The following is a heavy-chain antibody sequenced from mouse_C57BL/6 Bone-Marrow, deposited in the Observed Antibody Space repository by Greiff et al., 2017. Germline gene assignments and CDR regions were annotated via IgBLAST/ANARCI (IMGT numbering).Heavy chain of an antibody. CDR3: ARLTWFAY. Sequence: EVKVVESGGGLLPPGGSLKLSFAPSGFPFGAYYLYWVRQTPEKRLEWVAYISNGGGSTYYPDTVKGRFTISRDNAKNTLYLQMSRLKSEDTAMYYCARLTWFAYWGQGTLVTVSA. V-gene: IGHV5-12*01. CDR1: GFPFGAYY. CDR2: ISNGGGST. J-gene: IGHJ3*01.